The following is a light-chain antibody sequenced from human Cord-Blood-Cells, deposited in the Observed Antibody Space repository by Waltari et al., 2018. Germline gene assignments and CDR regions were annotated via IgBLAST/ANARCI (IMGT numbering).Light chain of an antibody. V-gene: IGLV1-47*01. CDR1: SSNIGSNY. CDR3: AAWDDSLSGWV. Sequence: QSVLTQPPSAPGTPGQRVTTSCSRSSSNIGSNYVYWYQQLPGTAPKLLIDRNNQRPSGVPDRFSGSKSGTSASLAISGLRSEDEADYYCAAWDDSLSGWVFGGGTKLTVL. CDR2: RNN. J-gene: IGLJ3*02.